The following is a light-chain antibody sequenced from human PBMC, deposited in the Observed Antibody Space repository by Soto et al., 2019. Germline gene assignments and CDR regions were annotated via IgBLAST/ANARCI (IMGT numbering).Light chain of an antibody. CDR1: SSDVGGYNH. CDR2: DVS. CDR3: SSYTSSSTLV. V-gene: IGLV2-14*01. Sequence: QSALTQPASVSGSPGQSITISCIGTSSDVGGYNHVSWHQQHPGKAPKVMIFDVSNRPSGVSSRFSGSKSGNTASLTISGLQAEDEADYYCSSYTSSSTLVFGGGTKVTVL. J-gene: IGLJ3*02.